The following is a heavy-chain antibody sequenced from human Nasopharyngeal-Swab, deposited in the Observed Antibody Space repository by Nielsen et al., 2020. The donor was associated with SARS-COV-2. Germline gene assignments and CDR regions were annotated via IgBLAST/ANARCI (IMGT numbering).Heavy chain of an antibody. D-gene: IGHD1-26*01. J-gene: IGHJ4*02. V-gene: IGHV3-30*18. CDR3: AKEPSSGSYPS. Sequence: GESLKISSAASGFTFSSYGMHWVRQAPGKGLEWVAVISYDGSNKYYADSVEGRFTISRDNSKNTLYLQMNSLRAEDTAVYYCAKEPSSGSYPSWGQGTLVTVSS. CDR2: ISYDGSNK. CDR1: GFTFSSYG.